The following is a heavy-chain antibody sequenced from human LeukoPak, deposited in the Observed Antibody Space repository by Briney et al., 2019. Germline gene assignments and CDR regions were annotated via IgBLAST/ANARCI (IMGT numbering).Heavy chain of an antibody. CDR2: MNQDGSAK. J-gene: IGHJ3*02. CDR3: AGEGRPNAFDI. Sequence: GGSLRLSCAASGFTFDDYAMHWVRQAPGKGLEWVANMNQDGSAKNSVDSVKGRFTISRDNAKNSLYLQMNSLRAEDTAVYFCAGEGRPNAFDIWGQGTMVTVSS. CDR1: GFTFDDYA. V-gene: IGHV3-7*01.